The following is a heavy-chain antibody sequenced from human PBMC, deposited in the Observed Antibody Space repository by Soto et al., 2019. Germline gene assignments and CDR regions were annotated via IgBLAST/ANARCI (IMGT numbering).Heavy chain of an antibody. J-gene: IGHJ6*02. CDR3: ARHGSYGDYAYYGMHV. Sequence: PSETLSLTCTVSGGSISSGGYYWSWIRQHPGKGLEWIGYIYYSGSTYYNPSLKSRVTISVDTSKNQFSLKLSSVTAADTAVYYCARHGSYGDYAYYGMHVCGEGTPVTV. CDR1: GGSISSGGYY. V-gene: IGHV4-31*03. CDR2: IYYSGST. D-gene: IGHD4-17*01.